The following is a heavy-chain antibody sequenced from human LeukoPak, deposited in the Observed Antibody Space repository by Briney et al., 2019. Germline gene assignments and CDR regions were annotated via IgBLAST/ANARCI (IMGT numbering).Heavy chain of an antibody. D-gene: IGHD2-15*01. V-gene: IGHV4-30-2*01. CDR2: IYHSGST. Sequence: SETLSLTCAVSGGSISSGGYSWRWIRQPPGKGLEWIGYIYHSGSTYYNPSLKSRVTISVDRSKNQFSLKLSSVTAADTAVYYCARGTLAAAEEGYFDYWGQGTLVTVSS. CDR1: GGSISSGGYS. J-gene: IGHJ4*02. CDR3: ARGTLAAAEEGYFDY.